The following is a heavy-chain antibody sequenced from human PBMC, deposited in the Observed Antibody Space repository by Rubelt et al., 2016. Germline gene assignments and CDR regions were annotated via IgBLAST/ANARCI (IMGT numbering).Heavy chain of an antibody. CDR2: INHSGST. V-gene: IGHV4-34*01. J-gene: IGHJ4*02. D-gene: IGHD6-13*01. CDR1: GGSFSGYY. Sequence: QVQLQQWGAGLLKPSETLSLTCAVYGGSFSGYYWSWIRQPPGKGLEWIGEINHSGSTNYNPSLKSRVTISIDTSTSQFPLRLTSMTAAATAEDYWARGPATAYGNLDYWGQGTLVTVSS. CDR3: ARGPATAYGNLDY.